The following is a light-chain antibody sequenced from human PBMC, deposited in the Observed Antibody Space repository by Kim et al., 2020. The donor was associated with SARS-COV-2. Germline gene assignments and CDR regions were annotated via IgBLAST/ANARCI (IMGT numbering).Light chain of an antibody. CDR2: EDN. Sequence: TVTLYCTRSSRGIASNYVQWYQQRPGSAPTTVIYEDNQRPSGVPDRFSGSIDSSSNSASLTISGLKTEDEADYYCQSYDGTTWVFGGGTQLTVL. V-gene: IGLV6-57*03. CDR1: SRGIASNY. J-gene: IGLJ3*02. CDR3: QSYDGTTWV.